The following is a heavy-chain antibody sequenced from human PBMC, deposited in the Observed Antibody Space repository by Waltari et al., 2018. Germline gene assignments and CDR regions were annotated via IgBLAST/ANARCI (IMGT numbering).Heavy chain of an antibody. Sequence: EVQLVESGGGLVKPGGSLRLSCAASGFTFSSYRMNWVRQAPGKGLEWVSSISSSSSYIYYADSLKGRFTISRDNAKNSLYLQMNSLRAEDTAVYYCAREFGVSGYFDYWGQGTLVTVSS. CDR1: GFTFSSYR. D-gene: IGHD3-16*01. CDR3: AREFGVSGYFDY. J-gene: IGHJ4*02. CDR2: ISSSSSYI. V-gene: IGHV3-21*01.